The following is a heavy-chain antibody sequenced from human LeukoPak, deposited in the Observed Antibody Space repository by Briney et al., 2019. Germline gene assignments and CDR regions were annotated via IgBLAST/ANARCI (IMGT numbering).Heavy chain of an antibody. CDR3: AKDLGYYDSSGYFGY. J-gene: IGHJ4*02. CDR2: ISGSSGST. CDR1: GFTFSSYA. V-gene: IGHV3-23*01. Sequence: PGGSLRLSCAASGFTFSSYAMSWVRQAPGKGLEWVSAISGSSGSTYYADSVKGRFTISRDNSKNTLYLQMNSLRAEDTAVYYCAKDLGYYDSSGYFGYWGQGTLVTVSS. D-gene: IGHD3-22*01.